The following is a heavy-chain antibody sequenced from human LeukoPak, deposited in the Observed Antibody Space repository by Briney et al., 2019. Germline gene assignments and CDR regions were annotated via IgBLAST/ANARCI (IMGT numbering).Heavy chain of an antibody. V-gene: IGHV4-59*01. J-gene: IGHJ5*02. Sequence: PSETLSLTCTVSGGSISSYYWSWIRQPPGKGLEWIGYIYYSGSTNYNPSLKSRVTISVDTSKNQFSLKLGSVTAADTAVYYCARGTLLWFGGTAWFDPWGQGTLVTVSS. D-gene: IGHD3-10*01. CDR3: ARGTLLWFGGTAWFDP. CDR1: GGSISSYY. CDR2: IYYSGST.